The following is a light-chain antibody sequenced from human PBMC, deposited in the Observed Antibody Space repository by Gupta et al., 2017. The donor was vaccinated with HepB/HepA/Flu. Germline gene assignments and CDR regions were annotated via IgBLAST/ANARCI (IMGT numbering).Light chain of an antibody. CDR3: QQYGSSPLFT. J-gene: IGKJ3*01. Sequence: ELVLTPSPANLSLSPGERATLSCRARQSVSSSYLAWYHQKPGQAPRILIYGASSRAPGLPYRFSGSGSWTDFTLTISRLEPEDFAVYYCQQYGSSPLFTFGPGTKVDIK. CDR1: QSVSSSY. V-gene: IGKV3-20*01. CDR2: GAS.